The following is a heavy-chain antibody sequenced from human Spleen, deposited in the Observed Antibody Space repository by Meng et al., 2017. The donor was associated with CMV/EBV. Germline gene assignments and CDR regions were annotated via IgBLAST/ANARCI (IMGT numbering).Heavy chain of an antibody. J-gene: IGHJ5*02. CDR2: INHSGST. V-gene: IGHV4-34*01. CDR3: ARAHRVLRFLIDP. D-gene: IGHD3-3*01. Sequence: CAVYGGSLSGYYWSWIRQPPGKGLEWIGEINHSGSTNYNPSLKSRVTISVDTSKNQFSLKLSSVTAADTAVYYCARAHRVLRFLIDPWGQGTLVTVSS. CDR1: GGSLSGYY.